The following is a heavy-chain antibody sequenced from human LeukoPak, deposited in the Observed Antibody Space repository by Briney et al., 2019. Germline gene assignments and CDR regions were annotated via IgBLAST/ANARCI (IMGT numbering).Heavy chain of an antibody. Sequence: GGSLRLSCAASGFTFSSYAMSWVRQAPGKGLEWVANIKQDGSEKYYVDSVKGRFTISRDNAKNSLYLQMNSLRAEDTAVYYCAREPDLGWFGELEIDYWGQGTLVTVSS. J-gene: IGHJ4*02. CDR2: IKQDGSEK. V-gene: IGHV3-7*01. CDR1: GFTFSSYA. D-gene: IGHD3-10*01. CDR3: AREPDLGWFGELEIDY.